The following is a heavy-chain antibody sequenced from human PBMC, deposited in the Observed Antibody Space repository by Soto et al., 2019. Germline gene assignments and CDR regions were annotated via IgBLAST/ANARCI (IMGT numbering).Heavy chain of an antibody. CDR1: GYTFNNYD. CDR3: TRAYGAETFDF. Sequence: ASVKVSCKASGYTFNNYDIHWVRQAPGHGLEWMGWMNPNSGNTGYAQNFRGRVTMTQNTAIGTAYMELSSLRSDGTATYYCTRAYGAETFDFWGQGTLVTVSS. J-gene: IGHJ5*01. CDR2: MNPNSGNT. V-gene: IGHV1-8*02. D-gene: IGHD3-10*01.